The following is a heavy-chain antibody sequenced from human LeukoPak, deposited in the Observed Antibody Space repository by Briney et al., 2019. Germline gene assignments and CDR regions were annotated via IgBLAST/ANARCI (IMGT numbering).Heavy chain of an antibody. CDR3: ARAATVAGRYEFDY. J-gene: IGHJ4*02. CDR2: INPNSGGT. Sequence: APVKVSCKASGYTFTGYYMHWVRQAPGQGLEWMGWINPNSGGTNYAQKFQGRVTMTRDTSISTAYMELSRLRSDDTAVYYCARAATVAGRYEFDYWGQGTLVTVSS. D-gene: IGHD6-19*01. V-gene: IGHV1-2*02. CDR1: GYTFTGYY.